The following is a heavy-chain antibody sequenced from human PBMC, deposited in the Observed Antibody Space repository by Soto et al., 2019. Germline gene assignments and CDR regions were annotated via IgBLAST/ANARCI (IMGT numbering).Heavy chain of an antibody. D-gene: IGHD6-19*01. CDR3: AKTAEAVAGTVYGY. CDR1: GFTFSNYA. Sequence: SLRLSCAASGFTFSNYAMGWVRQAPGKGLEWVSAIGGSGGSPYYADSVKGRFTISRDNSKSTLYLQMNSLRAEDTAVYYCAKTAEAVAGTVYGYWGQGTLVTVSS. CDR2: IGGSGGSP. V-gene: IGHV3-23*01. J-gene: IGHJ4*02.